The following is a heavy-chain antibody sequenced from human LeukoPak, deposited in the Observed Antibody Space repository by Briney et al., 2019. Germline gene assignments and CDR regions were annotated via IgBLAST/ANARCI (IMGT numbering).Heavy chain of an antibody. V-gene: IGHV1-8*01. J-gene: IGHJ4*02. D-gene: IGHD2-15*01. Sequence: ASVKVSCKASGYTFTSYDLNWVRQATGQGLEWMGWMNPNIGNTGYSQKFQGRVTMTRNTSISTAYMELSSLRSEDTAVYYCARGAESATRDLDFWGQGTLVTVSS. CDR3: ARGAESATRDLDF. CDR1: GYTFTSYD. CDR2: MNPNIGNT.